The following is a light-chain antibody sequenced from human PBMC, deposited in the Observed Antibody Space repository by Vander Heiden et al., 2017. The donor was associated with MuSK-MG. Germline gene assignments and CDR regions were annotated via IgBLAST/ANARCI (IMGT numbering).Light chain of an antibody. CDR1: QDISTY. CDR2: AAS. J-gene: IGKJ4*01. Sequence: DIQLTQFPSFLSASVGDRVAITCRASQDISTYLAWYQQQPGKAPNLLIYAASTLQSGVPSRFSGSGSGTEFTLTISSLQPEDFAVYYCQQLNYYPKTFGGGTKVEIK. CDR3: QQLNYYPKT. V-gene: IGKV1-9*01.